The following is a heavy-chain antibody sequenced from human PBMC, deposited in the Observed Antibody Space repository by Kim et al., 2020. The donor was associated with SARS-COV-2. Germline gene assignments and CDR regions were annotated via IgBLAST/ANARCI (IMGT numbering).Heavy chain of an antibody. D-gene: IGHD4-17*01. CDR3: ARQAYYGDYPNWSDP. V-gene: IGHV5-51*01. Sequence: GESLKISCKGSGYRFTNYWIGWVRQMPGKGLEWMGIIYPGDSDTRYSPSFQGQVTISADKSISTAYLHWSSLKASDTAMYYCARQAYYGDYPNWSDPWDQRTLVTVSS. CDR2: IYPGDSDT. J-gene: IGHJ5*02. CDR1: GYRFTNYW.